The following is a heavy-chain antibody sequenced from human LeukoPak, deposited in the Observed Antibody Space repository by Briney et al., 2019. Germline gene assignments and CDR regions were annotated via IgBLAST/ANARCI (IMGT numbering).Heavy chain of an antibody. V-gene: IGHV1-2*06. J-gene: IGHJ4*02. Sequence: GASVKVSCKASGYTFTGYYVHWVRQAPGQGLEWMGRINPNSGDTNYAQKFQGRVTMTRDTSISTAYMELSSLRSDDTAVYYCARDYCGGDCFPDSWGQGTLVTVSS. CDR1: GYTFTGYY. CDR3: ARDYCGGDCFPDS. D-gene: IGHD2-21*02. CDR2: INPNSGDT.